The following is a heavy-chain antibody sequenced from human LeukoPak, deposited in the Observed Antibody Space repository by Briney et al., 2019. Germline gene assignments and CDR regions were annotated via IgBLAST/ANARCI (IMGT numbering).Heavy chain of an antibody. CDR2: IYYSGST. CDR3: ARVSSGNFDY. J-gene: IGHJ4*02. V-gene: IGHV4-59*01. Sequence: SETLSLTCTVSGGSISSYCWSWIRQPPGKGLEWIGYIYYSGSTNYNPSLKSRVTISVDTSKNQFSLKLSSVTAADTAVYYCARVSSGNFDYWGQGTLVTVSS. CDR1: GGSISSYC. D-gene: IGHD3-10*01.